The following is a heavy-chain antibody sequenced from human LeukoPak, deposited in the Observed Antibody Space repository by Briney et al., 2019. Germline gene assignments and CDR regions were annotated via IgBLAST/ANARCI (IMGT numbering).Heavy chain of an antibody. Sequence: GGSLRLSCAASGFTFSDYYMSWIRQAPGKGLEWVLYISSSGGNIYYADSVKGRFTISRDNAKNSLYLQMNSLRAEDTAAYYCARAVPSTYYYDSSGYPDYWGQGTLVTVSS. CDR2: ISSSGGNI. V-gene: IGHV3-11*04. D-gene: IGHD3-22*01. J-gene: IGHJ4*02. CDR1: GFTFSDYY. CDR3: ARAVPSTYYYDSSGYPDY.